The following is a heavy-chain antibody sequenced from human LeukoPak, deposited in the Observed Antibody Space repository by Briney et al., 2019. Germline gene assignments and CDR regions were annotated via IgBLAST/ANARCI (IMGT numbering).Heavy chain of an antibody. CDR1: GYSFTSYN. CDR3: ARFAQQLADPIDY. D-gene: IGHD6-13*01. J-gene: IGHJ4*02. CDR2: IKPSGGNT. V-gene: IGHV1-46*01. Sequence: GASVKVSCKTSGYSFTSYNLHWVRQAPGQRLEWMGIIKPSGGNTNYAQKFQGRVTMTRDTSTSTVYMELSSLRSEDTAVYYCARFAQQLADPIDYWGQGTLVTVSS.